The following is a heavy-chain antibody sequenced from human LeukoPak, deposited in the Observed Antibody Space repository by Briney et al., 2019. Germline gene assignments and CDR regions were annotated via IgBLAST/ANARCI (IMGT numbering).Heavy chain of an antibody. CDR2: IYYSGST. Sequence: PSETLSLTCTVSGGSISSYYWSWIRQPPGKGLEWIGYIYYSGSTNYNPSLKSRVTISVDTSKNQFSLKLSSVTAADTAVYYCAIGGAADYFDYWGQGTLVTVSS. D-gene: IGHD3-16*01. V-gene: IGHV4-59*01. J-gene: IGHJ4*02. CDR3: AIGGAADYFDY. CDR1: GGSISSYY.